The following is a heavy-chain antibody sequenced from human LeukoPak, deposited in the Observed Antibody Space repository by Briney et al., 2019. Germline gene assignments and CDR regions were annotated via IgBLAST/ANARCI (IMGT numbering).Heavy chain of an antibody. CDR2: INHSGST. J-gene: IGHJ4*02. CDR1: SGSFSGYY. CDR3: ARRGSTRTYYFDY. D-gene: IGHD2-2*01. V-gene: IGHV4-34*01. Sequence: SETLSLTCAVYSGSFSGYYWSWIRQPPGKGLEWIGEINHSGSTNYNPSLKSRVTISVDTSKNQFSLKLSSVTAADTAVYYCARRGSTRTYYFDYWGQGTLVTVSS.